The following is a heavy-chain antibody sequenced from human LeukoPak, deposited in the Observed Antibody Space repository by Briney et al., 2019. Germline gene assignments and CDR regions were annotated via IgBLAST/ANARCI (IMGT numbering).Heavy chain of an antibody. J-gene: IGHJ4*02. CDR3: ARRGANSGHTFDY. CDR2: IRSSGSDT. CDR1: GFAFSDYQ. Sequence: GGSLRLSCAACGFAFSDYQMSWIRQAPGKGLEWVSYIRSSGSDTYYADSAKGRFTISRDNTKNALYLQMNSLRADDTAVYYCARRGANSGHTFDYWGQGALVSVSS. V-gene: IGHV3-11*01. D-gene: IGHD5-12*01.